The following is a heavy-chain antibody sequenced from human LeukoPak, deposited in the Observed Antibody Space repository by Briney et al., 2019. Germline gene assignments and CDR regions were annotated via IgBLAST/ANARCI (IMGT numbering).Heavy chain of an antibody. CDR3: ARSLSGSYYY. Sequence: SETLSLTCSVSGGSISSYYWSWIRQPPGKGLEWIGDIYYSGSTSYNPSLKSRVAILIDTSKNQFSLKLSSVTAADTAVYYCARSLSGSYYYWGQGTLVTVSS. CDR1: GGSISSYY. CDR2: IYYSGST. D-gene: IGHD3-10*01. V-gene: IGHV4-59*01. J-gene: IGHJ4*02.